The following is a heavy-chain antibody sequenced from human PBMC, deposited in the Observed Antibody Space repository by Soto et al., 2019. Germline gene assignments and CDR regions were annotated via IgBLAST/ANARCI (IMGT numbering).Heavy chain of an antibody. J-gene: IGHJ6*02. Sequence: PGESLKISCKGSGYSFTSYWIGWVRQMPGKGLEWMGIIYPGDSDTRYSPSFQVQVPISADKSISTAYLQWSSLKASDTAMYYCARHGAASPYGMDVWGQGTTVTVSS. CDR1: GYSFTSYW. CDR3: ARHGAASPYGMDV. CDR2: IYPGDSDT. V-gene: IGHV5-51*01. D-gene: IGHD6-13*01.